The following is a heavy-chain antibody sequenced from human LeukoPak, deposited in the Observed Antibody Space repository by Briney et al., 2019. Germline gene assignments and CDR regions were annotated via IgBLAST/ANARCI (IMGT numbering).Heavy chain of an antibody. CDR3: ARQPPDGFGELLNGFDP. CDR1: GGTFSSYA. D-gene: IGHD3-10*01. V-gene: IGHV1-69*06. Sequence: PAASVKVSCKASGGTFSSYAISWVRHAPGQGLEWMGGIIPIVGTANYAQTLQGRVTITADTSTSTAYMELSGLRSESTAVYYCARQPPDGFGELLNGFDPWGQGTLVTVSS. CDR2: IIPIVGTA. J-gene: IGHJ5*02.